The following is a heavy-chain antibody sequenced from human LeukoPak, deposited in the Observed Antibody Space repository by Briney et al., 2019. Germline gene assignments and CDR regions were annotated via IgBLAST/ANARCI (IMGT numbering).Heavy chain of an antibody. Sequence: PGGSLRLSCAASGFTFSSYGMHWVRQAPGKGLEWVAVILFDGSSEYYANSVKGRFTISRDNSKNTLYLQMNSLRPEDTAVYYCARVWSSGSFLMALGYWGQGTLVTVSS. D-gene: IGHD3-10*01. CDR1: GFTFSSYG. V-gene: IGHV3-30*04. CDR3: ARVWSSGSFLMALGY. J-gene: IGHJ4*02. CDR2: ILFDGSSE.